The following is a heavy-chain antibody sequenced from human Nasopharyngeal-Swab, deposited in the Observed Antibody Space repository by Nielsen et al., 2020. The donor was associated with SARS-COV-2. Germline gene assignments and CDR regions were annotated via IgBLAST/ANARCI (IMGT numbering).Heavy chain of an antibody. Sequence: SETLSLTCAVYGGSFSGYYWSWIRQPPGKGLEWIGEINHGGSTNYNPSLKSRVTISVGTSKNQFSLKLSSVTAADTAVYYCARVTVTNYYYYMDVWGKGTTVTVSS. CDR1: GGSFSGYY. J-gene: IGHJ6*03. CDR3: ARVTVTNYYYYMDV. D-gene: IGHD4-11*01. V-gene: IGHV4-34*01. CDR2: INHGGST.